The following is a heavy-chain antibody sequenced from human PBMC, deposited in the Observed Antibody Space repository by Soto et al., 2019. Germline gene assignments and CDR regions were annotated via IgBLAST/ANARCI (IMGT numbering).Heavy chain of an antibody. J-gene: IGHJ4*02. CDR2: TYYNGNA. Sequence: PSETLSLTSNVSGGSIDRSNYYWDWLRQPPGKGLEWIGTTYYNGNAYYNPSLRSRVSMSVDTSKNQFSLKLISVTAADTAVYYCARHFVAVVIKGWGYWGQGKLVTVSS. CDR1: GGSIDRSNYY. V-gene: IGHV4-39*01. CDR3: ARHFVAVVIKGWGY. D-gene: IGHD3-10*01.